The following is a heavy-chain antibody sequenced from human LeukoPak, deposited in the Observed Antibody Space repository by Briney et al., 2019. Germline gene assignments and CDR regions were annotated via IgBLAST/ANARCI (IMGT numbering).Heavy chain of an antibody. J-gene: IGHJ5*02. D-gene: IGHD3-10*01. CDR3: ARGDTMLRGVIDEIDP. Sequence: SETLSPTCTVSGGSISSYYWNWIRQPPGKGLERIGYIYYSGSTNYNPSLKSRVTISVDTSKNQFSLKLSSVTAADTAVYYCARGDTMLRGVIDEIDPWGQGTLVTVSS. CDR1: GGSISSYY. CDR2: IYYSGST. V-gene: IGHV4-59*01.